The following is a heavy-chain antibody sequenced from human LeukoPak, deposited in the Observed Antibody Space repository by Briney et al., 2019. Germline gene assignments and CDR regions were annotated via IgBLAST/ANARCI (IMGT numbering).Heavy chain of an antibody. CDR1: GFTFSSYG. V-gene: IGHV3-33*01. D-gene: IGHD3-22*01. CDR3: ARSAIEFNYYDNSGFDY. J-gene: IGHJ4*02. CDR2: IWYDGSNK. Sequence: GGFLRLSCAASGFTFSSYGIHWVRQAPGKGLEWVAVIWYDGSNKYYADSVKGRFTISRDNSKNTLYLQMNSLRAEDTAVYYCARSAIEFNYYDNSGFDYWGQGTLVTVSS.